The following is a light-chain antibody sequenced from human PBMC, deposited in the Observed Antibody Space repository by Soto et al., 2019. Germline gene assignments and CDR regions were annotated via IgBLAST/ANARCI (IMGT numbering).Light chain of an antibody. V-gene: IGKV3-20*01. Sequence: EILLTHSPGTLSSSPGESSALSCRASQSVRSNFLAWYYQRPGQAPSLLISGASTRATGIPARFSGSGSGTDFTLTISSLEPEDFAVYYCHYYGGSPTFGGGTKVDIK. CDR1: QSVRSNF. CDR3: HYYGGSPT. J-gene: IGKJ4*01. CDR2: GAS.